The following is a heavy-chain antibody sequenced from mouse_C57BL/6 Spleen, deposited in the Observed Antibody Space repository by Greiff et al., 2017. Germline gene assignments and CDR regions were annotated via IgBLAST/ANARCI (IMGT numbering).Heavy chain of an antibody. CDR3: ARPLISYWYFDV. Sequence: QVQLQQPGAELVRPGSSVKLSCKASGYTFTSYWMHWVKQRPIQGLEWIGNIDPSDSETHYNQKFKDKATLTVDKSSSTAYMQLRSLTSEDSAVYYCARPLISYWYFDVWGTGTTVTVSS. CDR1: GYTFTSYW. V-gene: IGHV1-52*01. J-gene: IGHJ1*03. CDR2: IDPSDSET.